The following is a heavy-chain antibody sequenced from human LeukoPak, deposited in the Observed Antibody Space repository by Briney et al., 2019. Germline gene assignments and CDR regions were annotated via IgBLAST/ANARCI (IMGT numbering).Heavy chain of an antibody. CDR1: GYTFISYH. J-gene: IGHJ4*02. CDR2: INPSGGGT. CDR3: ARDPSESGYTGYDAY. D-gene: IGHD5-12*01. V-gene: IGHV1-46*01. Sequence: ASVTVSFTASGYTFISYHMHWVRQAPGQGLEWMGVINPSGGGTTYAQKFQGRVTMTRDMSTTTVYMELSRLRSEDTAVYYCARDPSESGYTGYDAYWGQGTLVTVSS.